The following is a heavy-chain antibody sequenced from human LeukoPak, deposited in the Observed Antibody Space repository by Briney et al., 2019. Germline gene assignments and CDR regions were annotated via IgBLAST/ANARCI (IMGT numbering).Heavy chain of an antibody. CDR1: GYTFTSHG. CDR3: AKVHCISTNCNHIWTYFDY. CDR2: ITVNNGYT. J-gene: IGHJ4*02. Sequence: ASVKVSCKAAGYTFTSHGFIWLRQAPGQGLEWMGWITVNNGYTKYAQELQGRVTMTTDTSTSTAYMELRSLRSDDTAVYYCAKVHCISTNCNHIWTYFDYWGQGTLVTVSS. D-gene: IGHD2-2*01. V-gene: IGHV1-18*01.